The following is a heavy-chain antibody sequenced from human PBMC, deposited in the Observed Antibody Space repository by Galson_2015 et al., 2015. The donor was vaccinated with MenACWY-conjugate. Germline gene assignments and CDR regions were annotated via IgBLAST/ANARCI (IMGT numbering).Heavy chain of an antibody. CDR1: GFSLRTSGMC. D-gene: IGHD6-19*01. J-gene: IGHJ4*02. CDR2: IDWDDDK. V-gene: IGHV2-70*11. CDR3: ARTNVAVAGGSLDY. Sequence: PALVKPTQPLTLTCTFSGFSLRTSGMCVSWIRQPPGKALEWLARIDWDDDKYYSTSLKTRLAISKDTSKNQVVLTMTNMDPVDTATYYCARTNVAVAGGSLDYWGQGTLVTVSS.